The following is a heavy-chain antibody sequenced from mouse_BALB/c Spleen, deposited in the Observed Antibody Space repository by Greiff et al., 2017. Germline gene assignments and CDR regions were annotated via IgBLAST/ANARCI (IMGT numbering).Heavy chain of an antibody. Sequence: VKLQESGAELVRPGVSVKISCKGSGYTFTDYAMHWVKQSHAKSLEWIGVISTYYGDASYNQKFKGKATMTVDKSSSTAYMELARLTSEDSAIYYCARGGNYMGFDYWGQGTTLTVSS. J-gene: IGHJ2*01. D-gene: IGHD2-1*01. CDR3: ARGGNYMGFDY. V-gene: IGHV1S137*01. CDR1: GYTFTDYA. CDR2: ISTYYGDA.